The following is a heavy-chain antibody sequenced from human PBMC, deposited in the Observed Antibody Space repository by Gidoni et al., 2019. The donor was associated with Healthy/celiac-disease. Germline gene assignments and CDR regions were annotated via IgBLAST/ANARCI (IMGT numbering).Heavy chain of an antibody. D-gene: IGHD2-15*01. CDR3: ARDDGYCSGGSCSTFDAFDI. CDR1: GFTFSSYW. J-gene: IGHJ3*02. V-gene: IGHV3-7*03. CDR2: IKQDGSEK. Sequence: EVQLVESGGGLVQPGGSLRLSCAASGFTFSSYWMSWVRQAPGQGLEWVANIKQDGSEKYYVDSVKGRFTISRDNAKNSLYLQMNSLRAEDTAVYYCARDDGYCSGGSCSTFDAFDIWGQGTMVTVSS.